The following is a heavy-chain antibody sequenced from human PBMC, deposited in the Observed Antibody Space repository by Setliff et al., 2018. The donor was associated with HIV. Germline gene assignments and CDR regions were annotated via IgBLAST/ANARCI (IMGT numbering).Heavy chain of an antibody. CDR3: ARLRLYNSALDY. CDR1: GLTFSSYE. CDR2: ISSSGSTI. V-gene: IGHV3-48*03. J-gene: IGHJ4*02. Sequence: GGSLRLSCAASGLTFSSYEMNWVRQAPGKGLEWLSYISSSGSTIYYADSVNGRFTLSRDISENALYLQIDSLRPEDTAVYYCARLRLYNSALDYWGQGTLVTVSS. D-gene: IGHD3-10*01.